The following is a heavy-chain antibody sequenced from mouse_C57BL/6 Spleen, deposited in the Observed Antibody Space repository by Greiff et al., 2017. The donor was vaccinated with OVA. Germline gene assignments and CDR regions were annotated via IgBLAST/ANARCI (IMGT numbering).Heavy chain of an antibody. V-gene: IGHV1-39*01. CDR3: ARGGSYYDYDYAMDY. Sequence: QESGPELVKPGASVKISCKASGYSFTDYNMNWVKQSNGKSLEWIGVINPNYGTTSYNQKFKGKATLTVDQSSSTAYMQLNSLTSEDSAVYYCARGGSYYDYDYAMDYWGQGTSVTVSS. CDR1: GYSFTDYN. CDR2: INPNYGTT. J-gene: IGHJ4*01. D-gene: IGHD2-4*01.